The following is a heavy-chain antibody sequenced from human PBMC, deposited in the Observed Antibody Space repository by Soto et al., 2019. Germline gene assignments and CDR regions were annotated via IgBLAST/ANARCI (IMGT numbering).Heavy chain of an antibody. J-gene: IGHJ2*01. CDR2: ISAYNGNT. Sequence: QVQLVQSGAEVKKPGASVNVSCKASGYTVTSYSLSGVRQVPGHGLAWMGWISAYNGNTHYAQKIKGRVTLTRETFTSTAHMELRSRRSDDTAVYSCARAVYGGNSGSWSRDLWGRGTLVTVSS. CDR1: GYTVTSYS. V-gene: IGHV1-18*01. D-gene: IGHD2-21*02. CDR3: ARAVYGGNSGSWSRDL.